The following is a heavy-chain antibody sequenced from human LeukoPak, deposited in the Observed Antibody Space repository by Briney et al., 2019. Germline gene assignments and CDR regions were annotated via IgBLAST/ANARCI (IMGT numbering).Heavy chain of an antibody. Sequence: SVKVSCKASGYTFSNYGINWVRQAPGQGLEWMGGIIPIFGTANYAQKLQGRVTITADESTSTAYMELSSLRSEDTAVYYCARDRGWLQFRSWFDPWGQGTLVTVSS. V-gene: IGHV1-69*13. CDR1: GYTFSNYG. D-gene: IGHD5-24*01. CDR3: ARDRGWLQFRSWFDP. J-gene: IGHJ5*02. CDR2: IIPIFGTA.